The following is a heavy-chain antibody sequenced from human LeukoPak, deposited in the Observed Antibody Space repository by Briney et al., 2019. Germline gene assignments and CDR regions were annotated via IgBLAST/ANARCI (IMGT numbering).Heavy chain of an antibody. D-gene: IGHD6-13*01. CDR3: ARGMAPTPQLESLLDY. CDR1: GYTFTSYG. V-gene: IGHV1-18*01. Sequence: ASVKVSCKASGYTFTSYGISWVRQAPGQGLEWMGWISAYNGNTNYAQKLQGRVTMTTDTSTSTAYMELRSLRSDDTAVYYCARGMAPTPQLESLLDYWGQGTLVTVSS. J-gene: IGHJ4*02. CDR2: ISAYNGNT.